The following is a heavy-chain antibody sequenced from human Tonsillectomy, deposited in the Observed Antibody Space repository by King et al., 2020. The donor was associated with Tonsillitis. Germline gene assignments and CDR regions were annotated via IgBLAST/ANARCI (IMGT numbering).Heavy chain of an antibody. CDR1: GFTFDDYA. J-gene: IGHJ4*02. Sequence: EVQLVQSGGGLVQPGRSLRLSCAASGFTFDDYAMHWVRQAPGKGLEWVSGISWNSGSIGYADSVKGRFTISRDNAKNSLYLQMNSLRAEDTALYYCAKDSAPHYYASSGYYHWGQGTLVTVSS. CDR2: ISWNSGSI. D-gene: IGHD3-22*01. V-gene: IGHV3-9*01. CDR3: AKDSAPHYYASSGYYH.